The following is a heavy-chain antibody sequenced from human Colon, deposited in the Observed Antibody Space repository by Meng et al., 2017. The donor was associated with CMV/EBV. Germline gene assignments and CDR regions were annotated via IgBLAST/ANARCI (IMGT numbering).Heavy chain of an antibody. D-gene: IGHD3-3*01. CDR3: ARRTYYDFWSGYYEDYFDY. J-gene: IGHJ4*02. Sequence: GGSLRLSCAASGFTFGSYWMSWVRQAPGKGLEWVANIKEDGSEEYYVDSVKGRFTISRDNAKNSLYLEMNSLRAEDTAVYYCARRTYYDFWSGYYEDYFDYWGQGTLVTVSS. V-gene: IGHV3-7*01. CDR2: IKEDGSEE. CDR1: GFTFGSYW.